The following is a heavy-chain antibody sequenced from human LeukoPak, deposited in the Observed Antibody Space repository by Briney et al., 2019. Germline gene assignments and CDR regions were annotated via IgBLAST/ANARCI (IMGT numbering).Heavy chain of an antibody. J-gene: IGHJ3*02. CDR3: ARDRDCSGGSCYDFWDLDAFDI. V-gene: IGHV6-1*01. CDR2: TYYRSKWYN. CDR1: GDSVSSNSAA. Sequence: SQTLSLTCAISGDSVSSNSAAWNWIRQSPSRGLEWLGRTYYRSKWYNDYAVSVKSRITINPDTSKNQFSLQLNSVTPEDTAVYYCARDRDCSGGSCYDFWDLDAFDIWGQGTMVTVSS. D-gene: IGHD2-15*01.